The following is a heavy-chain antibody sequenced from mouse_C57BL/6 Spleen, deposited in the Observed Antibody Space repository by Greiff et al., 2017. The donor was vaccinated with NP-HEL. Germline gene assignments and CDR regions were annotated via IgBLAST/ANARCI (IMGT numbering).Heavy chain of an antibody. CDR1: GYTFTNYW. CDR2: IYPGGGYT. V-gene: IGHV1-63*01. J-gene: IGHJ1*03. Sequence: VQLHQSGAELVRPGTSVKMSCKASGYTFTNYWIGWAKQRPGHGLEWIGDIYPGGGYTNYNEKFKGKATLTADKSSSTAYMQFSSLTSEDSAIDYCARSPYYYGSPWYFDVWGTGTTVTVSS. D-gene: IGHD1-1*01. CDR3: ARSPYYYGSPWYFDV.